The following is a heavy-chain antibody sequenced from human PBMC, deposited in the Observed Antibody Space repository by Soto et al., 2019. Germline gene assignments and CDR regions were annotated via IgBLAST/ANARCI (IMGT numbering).Heavy chain of an antibody. V-gene: IGHV2-26*01. Sequence: QVTLKESGPVLVKPTETLTLTCTVSGFSLSNARMGVSWIRQPPGKALEWLAHIFSNDEKSYNTSLNSRLTISKDTSKSQVVLTMTNMVPVDAATYYCERGAVWGSYPHWGQGTLVTVSS. CDR1: GFSLSNARMG. J-gene: IGHJ4*02. D-gene: IGHD3-16*02. CDR3: ERGAVWGSYPH. CDR2: IFSNDEK.